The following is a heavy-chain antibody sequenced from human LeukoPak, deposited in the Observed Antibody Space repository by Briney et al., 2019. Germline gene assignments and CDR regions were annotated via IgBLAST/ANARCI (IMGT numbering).Heavy chain of an antibody. D-gene: IGHD5-24*01. J-gene: IGHJ4*02. Sequence: PSETLSLTCTVSGGSISSGDYYWSWIRQPPGKGLGWIGYIYYSGSTYYNPSLKSRVTISVDTSKNQFSLKLSSVTAADTAVYYCARAGEWLQPSYYFDYWGQGTLVTVSS. CDR2: IYYSGST. CDR1: GGSISSGDYY. CDR3: ARAGEWLQPSYYFDY. V-gene: IGHV4-30-4*08.